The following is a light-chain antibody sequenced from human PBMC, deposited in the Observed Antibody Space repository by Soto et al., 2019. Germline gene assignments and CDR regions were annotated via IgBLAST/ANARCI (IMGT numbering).Light chain of an antibody. Sequence: EIVLTQSPRTLSLSPGEKATLSCRAIQSVRNSYLAWYQQKPGQAPRLLMSGASSRSTGIPDRFSGNGSGTDFTLTISRLEPEDFAVYYCQQYGNSPQITFGQGRRLEIK. J-gene: IGKJ5*01. CDR1: QSVRNSY. CDR3: QQYGNSPQIT. V-gene: IGKV3-20*01. CDR2: GAS.